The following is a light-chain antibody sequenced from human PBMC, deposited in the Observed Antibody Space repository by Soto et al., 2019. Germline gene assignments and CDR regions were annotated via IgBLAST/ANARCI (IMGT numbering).Light chain of an antibody. CDR3: SSYTSSSTLYV. CDR1: SSDVGGYNY. CDR2: DVS. V-gene: IGLV2-14*01. Sequence: LTQPASVSGSPGQSITISCTGTSSDVGGYNYVSWYQQHPGKAPKLMIYDVSNRPSGVSNRFSGSKSGNTASLTISGLQAEDEADYYCSSYTSSSTLYVFGTGTKVTGL. J-gene: IGLJ1*01.